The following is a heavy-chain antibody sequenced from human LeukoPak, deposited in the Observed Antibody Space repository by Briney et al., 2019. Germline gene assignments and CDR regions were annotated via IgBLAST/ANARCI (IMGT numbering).Heavy chain of an antibody. CDR2: TYYRSKWYS. Sequence: SQTLSLTCAISGDSVSSNSAAWNWIRQSPSRGLEWLGRTYYRSKWYSAYADSVKSRIRISSDTSKNQFSLQLNSVTPEDTAVYYCARGPQWLNYWGQGTLVTVS. CDR3: ARGPQWLNY. V-gene: IGHV6-1*01. CDR1: GDSVSSNSAA. J-gene: IGHJ4*02. D-gene: IGHD6-19*01.